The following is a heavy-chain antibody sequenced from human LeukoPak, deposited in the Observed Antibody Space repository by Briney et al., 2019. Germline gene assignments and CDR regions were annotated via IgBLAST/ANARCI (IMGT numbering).Heavy chain of an antibody. J-gene: IGHJ4*02. V-gene: IGHV4-39*07. CDR3: ARMLRQWPIGGFGY. CDR1: GGSISSSSYY. Sequence: SETLSHTCTVSGGSISSSSYYWGWIRQPPGKGLEWIGSIYYSGSTYYNPSLKSRVTISVDTSNNQFSLKLSSVTAADTAVYYCARMLRQWPIGGFGYWGQGTLVTVSS. D-gene: IGHD3-16*01. CDR2: IYYSGST.